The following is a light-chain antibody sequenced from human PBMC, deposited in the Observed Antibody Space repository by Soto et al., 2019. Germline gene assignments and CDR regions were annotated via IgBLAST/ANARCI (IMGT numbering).Light chain of an antibody. V-gene: IGKV1-12*01. CDR1: QDINNW. CDR3: QQAASFPWT. J-gene: IGKJ1*01. CDR2: AAS. Sequence: DIQMTQSPSSVSASVGDRVTITCRASQDINNWLVWYQQRPGKAPKLLTFAASNLHSGVPSGFSGGRSGTNFTLTIDSLQPEDFASYYCQQAASFPWTFGQGTKVEIK.